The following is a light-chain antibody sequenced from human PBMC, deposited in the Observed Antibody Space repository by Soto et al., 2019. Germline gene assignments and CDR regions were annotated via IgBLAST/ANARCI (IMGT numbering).Light chain of an antibody. CDR3: QQNDILPLT. V-gene: IGKV1-33*01. J-gene: IGKJ4*01. CDR1: QDISTY. CDR2: DAS. Sequence: IQITQSPSSLSASVGDRVTITCQASQDISTYLSWYQQKPGKPPKLLIYDASDLETGVPSKFSGHGSGTTFTFTISSLQTEDIATYYCQQNDILPLTFGGGTKVEIK.